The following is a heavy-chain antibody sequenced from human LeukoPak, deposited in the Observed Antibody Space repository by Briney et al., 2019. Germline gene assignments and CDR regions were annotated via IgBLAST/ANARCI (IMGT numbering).Heavy chain of an antibody. CDR2: ISGSGGST. CDR1: GFTFSSYA. J-gene: IGHJ6*02. V-gene: IGHV3-23*01. D-gene: IGHD1-14*01. Sequence: GGSLRLSCAASGFTFSSYAMSWVRQAPGKGLEWVSAISGSGGSTYYADSVKGRFTISRDNSKNTLYLQMNSLRAEDTAVYYCANLPEAADRRGNYYYGMDVWGQGTTVTVSS. CDR3: ANLPEAADRRGNYYYGMDV.